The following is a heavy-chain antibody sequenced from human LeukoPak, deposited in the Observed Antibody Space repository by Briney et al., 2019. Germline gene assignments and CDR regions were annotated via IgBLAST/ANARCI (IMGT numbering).Heavy chain of an antibody. D-gene: IGHD3-10*01. V-gene: IGHV4-39*07. Sequence: PSETLPLTCTVSGGSINSSSYYWGWIRQPPGKGLEWIGSIYYSGSAYYNPSLKSRVTISVDTSKNQFSLKLSSVTAADTAVYYCERSYYYGSGIEYYFDYWGQGTLVTVSS. CDR1: GGSINSSSYY. CDR2: IYYSGSA. J-gene: IGHJ4*02. CDR3: ERSYYYGSGIEYYFDY.